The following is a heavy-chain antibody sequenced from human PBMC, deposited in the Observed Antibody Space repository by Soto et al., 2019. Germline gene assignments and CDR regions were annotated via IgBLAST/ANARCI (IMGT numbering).Heavy chain of an antibody. CDR2: ISYDGSNK. V-gene: IGHV3-30*18. Sequence: GGSLRLSCAASGFTFSSYGMHWVRQAPGKGLEWVAVISYDGSNKYYADSVKGRFTISRDNSKNTLYLQMNSLRAEDTAVYYCAKDPSSQYGSGSYSYYYYMDVWGKGTTVTVSS. CDR3: AKDPSSQYGSGSYSYYYYMDV. CDR1: GFTFSSYG. J-gene: IGHJ6*03. D-gene: IGHD3-10*01.